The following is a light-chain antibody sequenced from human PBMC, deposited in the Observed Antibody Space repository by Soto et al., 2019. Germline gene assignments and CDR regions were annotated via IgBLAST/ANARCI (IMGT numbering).Light chain of an antibody. CDR3: QHNTIYPGT. J-gene: IGKJ1*01. CDR1: QGIGNA. V-gene: IGKV1-17*01. CDR2: GAS. Sequence: IQMTQSPSSLSASVGDRVTISCRASQGIGNALGWYQQKPGKPPKVLIYGASNLQSGVPPRFSGSGSGTEFTLTISSLQPDDFASCYSQHNTIYPGTLGQGTKVDIK.